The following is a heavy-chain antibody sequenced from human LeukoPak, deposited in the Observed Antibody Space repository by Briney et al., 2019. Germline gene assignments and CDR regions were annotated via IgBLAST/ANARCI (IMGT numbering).Heavy chain of an antibody. V-gene: IGHV1-69*05. D-gene: IGHD2-8*01. CDR2: IIPIFGTA. CDR1: GGTFSSYA. CDR3: ARGGTVLMDPAGS. Sequence: ASVKFSCKASGGTFSSYAISWVRQAPGQGLEWMGRIIPIFGTANYAQKFQGRVTITTDESTSTAYMELSSLRSEDTAVYYCARGGTVLMDPAGSWGQGTLVTVSS. J-gene: IGHJ5*02.